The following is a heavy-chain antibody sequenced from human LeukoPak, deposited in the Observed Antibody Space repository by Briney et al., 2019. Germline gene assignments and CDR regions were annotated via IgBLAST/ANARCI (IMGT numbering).Heavy chain of an antibody. CDR2: ISSSSSYI. CDR3: ARVRREMKRSLGRTTEYSYYYYMDV. CDR1: GFIFSTYS. J-gene: IGHJ6*03. Sequence: GGSLRLSCAASGFIFSTYSMNWVRQAPGKGLEWVSSISSSSSYIYYADSVKGRFTISRDNAKNSLYLQMNSLRAEDTAVYYCARVRREMKRSLGRTTEYSYYYYMDVWGKGTTVTVSS. D-gene: IGHD1/OR15-1a*01. V-gene: IGHV3-21*01.